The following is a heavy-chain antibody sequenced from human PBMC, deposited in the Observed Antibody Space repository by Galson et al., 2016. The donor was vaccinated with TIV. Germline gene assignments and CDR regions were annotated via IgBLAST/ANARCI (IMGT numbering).Heavy chain of an antibody. CDR1: GYTITEYY. CDR3: AKIGQEHDAFDI. CDR2: INPNSGGT. V-gene: IGHV1-2*04. D-gene: IGHD1/OR15-1a*01. Sequence: VKVSCKASGYTITEYYIHWVRPAPGQGLEWMGWINPNSGGTMYAQKFQGWVTMTRDTSITTAYMELSRLKSDDTAVYYCAKIGQEHDAFDIWGQGTMVTVFS. J-gene: IGHJ3*02.